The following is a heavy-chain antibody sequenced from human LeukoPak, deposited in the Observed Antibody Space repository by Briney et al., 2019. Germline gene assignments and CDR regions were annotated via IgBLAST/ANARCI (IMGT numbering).Heavy chain of an antibody. J-gene: IGHJ6*02. D-gene: IGHD3-10*01. CDR3: ARGPLWFGELSYYYYYYGMDV. V-gene: IGHV1-8*01. CDR1: GYTFTSYD. Sequence: GASVKVSCKASGYTFTSYDINWVRQATGQGLEWMGWVNPNSGNTGYAQKFQGRVTMTRNTSISTAYMELSSLRSEDTAVYYCARGPLWFGELSYYYYYYGMDVWGQGTTVTVSS. CDR2: VNPNSGNT.